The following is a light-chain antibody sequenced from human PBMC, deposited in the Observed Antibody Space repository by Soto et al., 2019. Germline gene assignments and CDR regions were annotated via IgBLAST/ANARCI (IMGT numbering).Light chain of an antibody. Sequence: IVLTQSPGTLSLSPGERATLSCRASQTLSSNFLAWYQQRPGQAPSLLIYGASNRATGVPDRFSGGGSGTDFTLTISRLETEDFAVYYCQQYNNWPSWTFGQGTKVEIK. V-gene: IGKV3-20*01. CDR1: QTLSSNF. J-gene: IGKJ1*01. CDR2: GAS. CDR3: QQYNNWPSWT.